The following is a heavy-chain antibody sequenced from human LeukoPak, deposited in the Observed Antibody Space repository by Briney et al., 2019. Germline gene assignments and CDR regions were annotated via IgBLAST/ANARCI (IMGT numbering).Heavy chain of an antibody. CDR2: IKQDGGEK. D-gene: IGHD2-2*01. CDR3: ASPYCSSTSCSTLHDY. CDR1: GFTFSTYW. Sequence: GGSLRLSCAASGFTFSTYWMNWVRQAPGKGLEWVANIKQDGGEKYYVDSVKGRFTISRDNAKSSLYLQMNSLRAEDTAVYYCASPYCSSTSCSTLHDYWGQGTLVTASS. J-gene: IGHJ4*02. V-gene: IGHV3-7*01.